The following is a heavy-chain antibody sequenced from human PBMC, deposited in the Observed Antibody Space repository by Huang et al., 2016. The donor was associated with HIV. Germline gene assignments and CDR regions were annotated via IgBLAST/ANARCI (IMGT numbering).Heavy chain of an antibody. D-gene: IGHD3-10*01. CDR3: ARFRGPQVTLNWLDP. J-gene: IGHJ5*02. Sequence: QVQLVQSGPEMKKPGASVNVSCKASGYTFFTYSISWVRQAPGQGLEWMGWVSTYNGHKNYAKKCQGRLTLTTDVSTSSAYMELKNLRSDDTAVYYCARFRGPQVTLNWLDPWGQGTLVTVSS. V-gene: IGHV1-18*01. CDR1: GYTFFTYS. CDR2: VSTYNGHK.